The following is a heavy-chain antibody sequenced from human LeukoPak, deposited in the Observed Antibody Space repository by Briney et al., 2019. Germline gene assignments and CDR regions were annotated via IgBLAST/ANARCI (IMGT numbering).Heavy chain of an antibody. CDR3: ARDANPSGSYSDY. J-gene: IGHJ4*02. Sequence: PGGSLRLSCAASGFTFSSYTMNWVRQPPGKGLGWVSNIGTSSTTIYYADSVKGRFTISRDNSKNTLYLQMNSLRAEDTAVYYCARDANPSGSYSDYWGQGTLVTVSS. CDR1: GFTFSSYT. CDR2: IGTSSTTI. D-gene: IGHD1-26*01. V-gene: IGHV3-48*01.